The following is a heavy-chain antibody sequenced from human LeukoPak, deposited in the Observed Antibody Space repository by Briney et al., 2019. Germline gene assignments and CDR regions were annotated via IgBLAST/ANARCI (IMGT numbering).Heavy chain of an antibody. D-gene: IGHD2-2*01. CDR1: GYSFTSYW. CDR3: ARLIDIVVVPVFDY. Sequence: GESLKISCKGSGYSFTSYWIGWVRQVPGKGLEWMGIIYPGDSDTRYSPSFQGQVTISTDKSISTAYLQWSSLKASDTAMYYCARLIDIVVVPVFDYWGQGTLVTVSS. CDR2: IYPGDSDT. V-gene: IGHV5-51*01. J-gene: IGHJ4*02.